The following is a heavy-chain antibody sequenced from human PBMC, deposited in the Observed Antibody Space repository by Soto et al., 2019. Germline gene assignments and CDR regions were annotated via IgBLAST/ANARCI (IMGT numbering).Heavy chain of an antibody. CDR3: ERFASGWYFAFSWYFDL. V-gene: IGHV3-7*05. Sequence: GGSLRLSCAASGFTFSSYWMSWVRQAPGKGLEWVANIKQDGSEKYYVDSVKGRFTISRDNAKNSLYLQMNSLRAEDTAVYYCERFASGWYFAFSWYFDLWGRGTLVTVSS. CDR2: IKQDGSEK. D-gene: IGHD6-19*01. J-gene: IGHJ2*01. CDR1: GFTFSSYW.